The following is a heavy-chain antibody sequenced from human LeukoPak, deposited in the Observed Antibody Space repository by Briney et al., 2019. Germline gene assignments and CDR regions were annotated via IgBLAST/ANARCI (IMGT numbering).Heavy chain of an antibody. D-gene: IGHD6-13*01. V-gene: IGHV4-39*07. CDR1: GGSISSSSYY. Sequence: SETLSLTCTVSGGSISSSSYYWGWIRQPPGKGLEWIGSIYYSGSTYYNPSLKSRVTISVDTSKNQFSLKLSSVTAADTAVYYCASSSSWKCYFDYWGQGTLVTVSS. CDR3: ASSSSWKCYFDY. J-gene: IGHJ4*02. CDR2: IYYSGST.